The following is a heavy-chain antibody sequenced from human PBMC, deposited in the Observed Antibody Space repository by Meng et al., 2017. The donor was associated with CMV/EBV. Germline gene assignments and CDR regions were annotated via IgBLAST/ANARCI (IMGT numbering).Heavy chain of an antibody. CDR2: ISSASSTK. Sequence: GESLKISCAVSGFTFSDYSMNWVCQAPGKGLEWVSYISSASSTKYYGDSVRGRFTISRDNAKNSLYLEMNSLRGDDTAVYYCTMSDYYSSSLHWGQGTLVTVSS. J-gene: IGHJ4*02. CDR1: GFTFSDYS. V-gene: IGHV3-48*04. D-gene: IGHD6-6*01. CDR3: TMSDYYSSSLH.